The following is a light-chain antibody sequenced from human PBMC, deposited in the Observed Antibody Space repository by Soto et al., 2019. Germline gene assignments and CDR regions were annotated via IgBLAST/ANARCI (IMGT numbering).Light chain of an antibody. V-gene: IGKV1-33*01. J-gene: IGKJ3*01. CDR3: QQYDNLPPIFT. Sequence: DIQMTQSPSSLSASVGDRVTITCQASQDISNYLNWYQQKPGKTPKPLNYDASNLETGVPSRFSGSGSGTDFTFTISSLQPEDIATYYCQQYDNLPPIFTFGPGTKVDIK. CDR2: DAS. CDR1: QDISNY.